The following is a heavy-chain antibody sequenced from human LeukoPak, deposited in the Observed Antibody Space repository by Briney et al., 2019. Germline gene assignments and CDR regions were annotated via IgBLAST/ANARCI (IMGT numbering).Heavy chain of an antibody. V-gene: IGHV3-21*01. CDR2: ISSSSSYI. D-gene: IGHD4-17*01. Sequence: PGGSLRLSCAASGFTFSSYSMTWVRQAPGKGLEWVSSISSSSSYIYYADSVKGRFTISRDNAKNSLYLQMNSLRAEDTAVYYCARGQLGYGDYQIDYWGQGTLVTVSS. CDR1: GFTFSSYS. J-gene: IGHJ4*02. CDR3: ARGQLGYGDYQIDY.